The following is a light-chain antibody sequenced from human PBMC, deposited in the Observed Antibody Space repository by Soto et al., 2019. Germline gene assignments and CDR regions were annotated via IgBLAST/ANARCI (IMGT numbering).Light chain of an antibody. Sequence: EIVLTQSPATLSLSPGARAPLSCRASQSIGYYLAWYQQKPGQAPRLLIYGASTRATGIPARFSGSGSGTEFTLTISSLQSEDFAVYYCQQYNNWPPYTFGQGTKVDTK. V-gene: IGKV3-15*01. CDR3: QQYNNWPPYT. J-gene: IGKJ2*01. CDR2: GAS. CDR1: QSIGYY.